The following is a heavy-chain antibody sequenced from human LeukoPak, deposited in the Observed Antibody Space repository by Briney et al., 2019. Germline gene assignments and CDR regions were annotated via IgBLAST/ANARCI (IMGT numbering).Heavy chain of an antibody. V-gene: IGHV1-69*05. CDR2: IIPIFGTA. Sequence: SVKVSCKASGGTFSSYAISWVRQAPGQGLEWMGGIIPIFGTANYAQKFQGRVTITTDESTSTAYMELSSLRSEDTAVYYGARVTRRAAGAENWFDPWAREPWSPSPQ. CDR1: GGTFSSYA. D-gene: IGHD6-13*01. CDR3: ARVTRRAAGAENWFDP. J-gene: IGHJ5*02.